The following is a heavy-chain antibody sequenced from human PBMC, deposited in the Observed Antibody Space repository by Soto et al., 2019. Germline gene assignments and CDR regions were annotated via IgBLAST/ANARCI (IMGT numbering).Heavy chain of an antibody. Sequence: PWGSLRISCTASGFTFSSYAMNGVRQAPGRGLEWVSVISGSGGSTYYADSVKGRFTISRDNSKNKLYLQMNSLRAEDTAVYYCASRTSGWYFDYWGQGTLVTVSS. CDR1: GFTFSSYA. V-gene: IGHV3-23*01. CDR2: ISGSGGST. CDR3: ASRTSGWYFDY. D-gene: IGHD6-19*01. J-gene: IGHJ4*02.